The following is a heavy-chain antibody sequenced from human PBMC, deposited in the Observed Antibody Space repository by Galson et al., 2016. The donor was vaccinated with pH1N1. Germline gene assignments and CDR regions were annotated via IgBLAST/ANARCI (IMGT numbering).Heavy chain of an antibody. Sequence: SLRLSCAASGFTFSNHGMHWVRQAPGMGLEWVAVISAAGGTTYYADSVKGRFSISRDNSKNTLHLQMNSLRAEDTAVFYCARGKESRSSTLDYWGQGTLVAVSS. D-gene: IGHD1-1*01. V-gene: IGHV3-30*03. CDR1: GFTFSNHG. J-gene: IGHJ4*02. CDR2: ISAAGGTT. CDR3: ARGKESRSSTLDY.